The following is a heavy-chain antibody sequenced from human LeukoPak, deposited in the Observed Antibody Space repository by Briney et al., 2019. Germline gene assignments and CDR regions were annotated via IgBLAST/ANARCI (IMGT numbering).Heavy chain of an antibody. CDR3: AREGEDSGFTMGAFDI. J-gene: IGHJ3*02. D-gene: IGHD5-12*01. Sequence: SVKVSCKASGGTFSSYTISWVRQAPDQGLSGRGGFIPIFGTANYAQKFQRRVTITADESTSTAYMELSSLRSEDKAVYYCAREGEDSGFTMGAFDIWGQGTMVTVSS. CDR1: GGTFSSYT. V-gene: IGHV1-69*13. CDR2: FIPIFGTA.